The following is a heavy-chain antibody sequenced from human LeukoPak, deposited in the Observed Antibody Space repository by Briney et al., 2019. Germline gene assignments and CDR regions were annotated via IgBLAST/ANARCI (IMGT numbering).Heavy chain of an antibody. CDR1: GGSICSYY. Sequence: PSETLSLTCTVSGGSICSYYWSWIRQPPGKGLEWIGYIYYSGSTNYNPSLKSRVTISVDTSKNQFSLKLSSVTAADTAVYYCARFPLGEYYFDYWGQGTLVTVSS. CDR3: ARFPLGEYYFDY. V-gene: IGHV4-59*01. J-gene: IGHJ4*02. CDR2: IYYSGST.